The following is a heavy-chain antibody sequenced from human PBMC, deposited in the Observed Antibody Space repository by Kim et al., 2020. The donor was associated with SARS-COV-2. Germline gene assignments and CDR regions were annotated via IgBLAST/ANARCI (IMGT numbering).Heavy chain of an antibody. CDR3: ASSASSCSSTSCYRNYYYYGMDV. D-gene: IGHD2-2*01. CDR2: IIPIFGTA. CDR1: GGTFSSYA. V-gene: IGHV1-69*13. Sequence: ASVKVSCKASGGTFSSYAISWVRQAPGQGLEWMGGIIPIFGTANYAQKFQGRVTITADESTSTAYMELSSLRSEDTAVYYCASSASSCSSTSCYRNYYYYGMDVWGQGTTVTVSS. J-gene: IGHJ6*02.